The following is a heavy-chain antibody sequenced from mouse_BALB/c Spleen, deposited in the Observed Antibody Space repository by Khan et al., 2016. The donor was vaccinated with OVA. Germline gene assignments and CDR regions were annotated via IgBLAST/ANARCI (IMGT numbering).Heavy chain of an antibody. V-gene: IGHV1-77*01. CDR3: ASSGYGSLVY. CDR1: GYTFTDYV. J-gene: IGHJ2*01. CDR2: IFPGSGDT. D-gene: IGHD1-1*01. Sequence: QVQLQQSGPEVVKPGSSMKMSCKASGYTFTDYVLNWVKQRSGQGLEWIGQIFPGSGDTYYNEKFKDKATLTADKSSNTVYMQLGSLTSEDSAVYFGASSGYGSLVYWGQGTTLTVSS.